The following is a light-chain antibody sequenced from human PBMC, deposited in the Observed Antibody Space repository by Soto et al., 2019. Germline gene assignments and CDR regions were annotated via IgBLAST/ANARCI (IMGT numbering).Light chain of an antibody. CDR1: ASVSSK. J-gene: IGKJ1*01. Sequence: SVCPRYRATLSCRARASVSSKLVWYQQKPGQAPRLLIHDASTRATGIPARFSGSGSGTEFTLTICSLEFDACALYRCLLHIIFSLPVAQGTNVDI. CDR2: DAS. CDR3: LLHIIFSLP. V-gene: IGKV3-15*01.